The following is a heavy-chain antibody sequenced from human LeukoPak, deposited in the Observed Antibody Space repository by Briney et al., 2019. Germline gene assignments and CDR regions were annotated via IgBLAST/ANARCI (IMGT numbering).Heavy chain of an antibody. CDR2: ITGSGGSI. CDR1: RFILSNYA. J-gene: IGHJ4*02. CDR3: AKWGDYDVLTGYYVSDY. Sequence: VGALRVSCADPRFILSNYAMSWVREAPGKGLEWVSAITGSGGSIYYADSVKGRFTISRDNSKNTLYLQMNSLRAEDTAVYYCAKWGDYDVLTGYYVSDYWGQGTLVTVSS. D-gene: IGHD3-9*01. V-gene: IGHV3-23*01.